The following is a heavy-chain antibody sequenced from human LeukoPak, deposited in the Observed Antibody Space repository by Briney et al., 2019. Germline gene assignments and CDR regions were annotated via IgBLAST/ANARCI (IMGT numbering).Heavy chain of an antibody. CDR2: ISGSGGGT. V-gene: IGHV3-23*01. Sequence: GGSLRLSCAASGFTFSSYGMSWVRQAPGKGLEWVSAISGSGGGTYYADSVKGRFTISRDNSKNTLYLQMNSLRAEDTAVYYCAKDPPTYYYGSGSPNWFDPWGQGTLVTVSS. CDR3: AKDPPTYYYGSGSPNWFDP. CDR1: GFTFSSYG. J-gene: IGHJ5*02. D-gene: IGHD3-10*01.